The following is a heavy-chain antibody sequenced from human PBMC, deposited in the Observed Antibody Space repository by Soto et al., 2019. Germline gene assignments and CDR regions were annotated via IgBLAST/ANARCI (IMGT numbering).Heavy chain of an antibody. V-gene: IGHV4-31*03. D-gene: IGHD3-10*01. CDR1: GGSISSGGYY. Sequence: PSETLSLTCTVSGGSISSGGYYWSWIRQHPGKGLEWIGYIYYGGSTYYNPSLKSRVTISVDTSKNQFSLKLSSVTAADTAVYYCARLITMVRGVIMDYYYYYGMDVWGQGTTVTVS. CDR3: ARLITMVRGVIMDYYYYYGMDV. J-gene: IGHJ6*02. CDR2: IYYGGST.